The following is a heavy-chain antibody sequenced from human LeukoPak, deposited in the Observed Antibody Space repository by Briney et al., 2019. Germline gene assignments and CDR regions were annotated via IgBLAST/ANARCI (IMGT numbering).Heavy chain of an antibody. Sequence: ASQTLSLTCAVSGGSISSGGYSWSWIRQPPGKGLEWIGYIYHSGSTYYNPSLKSRVTMSVDTSKNQFSLKLSSVTAADTAVYYCARDHDPRFFYFDYWGQGTLVTVSS. J-gene: IGHJ4*02. CDR3: ARDHDPRFFYFDY. V-gene: IGHV4-30-2*01. CDR1: GGSISSGGYS. D-gene: IGHD3-16*01. CDR2: IYHSGST.